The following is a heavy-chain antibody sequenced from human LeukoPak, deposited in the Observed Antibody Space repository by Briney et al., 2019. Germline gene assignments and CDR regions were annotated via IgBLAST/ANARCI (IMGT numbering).Heavy chain of an antibody. Sequence: GGSLRLSCAASGFTVSSYAMSWVRQAPGKGLEWVSAISGSGGSTYYADSVKGRFTISRDNSKNTLYLQMNSLRAEDTAVYYCAKDPNYYDSSGYYHDAFDIWGQGTMVTVSS. V-gene: IGHV3-23*01. CDR3: AKDPNYYDSSGYYHDAFDI. CDR1: GFTVSSYA. D-gene: IGHD3-22*01. CDR2: ISGSGGST. J-gene: IGHJ3*02.